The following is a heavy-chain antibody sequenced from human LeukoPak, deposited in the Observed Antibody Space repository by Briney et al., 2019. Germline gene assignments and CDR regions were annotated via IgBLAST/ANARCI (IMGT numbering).Heavy chain of an antibody. V-gene: IGHV4-59*01. Sequence: PSETLSLTCTVSGGSISTFYWSWLRQPPGKGLEWIGHIYYSGSTNYNPSLKSRVTISVDTSKNQFSLRLSSVTAADTAVYYCAREDPQTTVPEGLDVWGQGTTVTVSS. D-gene: IGHD4-17*01. J-gene: IGHJ6*02. CDR1: GGSISTFY. CDR2: IYYSGST. CDR3: AREDPQTTVPEGLDV.